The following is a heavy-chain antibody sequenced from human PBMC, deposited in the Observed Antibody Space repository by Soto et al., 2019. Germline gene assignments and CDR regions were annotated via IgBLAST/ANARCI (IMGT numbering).Heavy chain of an antibody. D-gene: IGHD3-22*01. J-gene: IGHJ4*02. CDR2: ISGSGGST. CDR1: GFTFSSYA. Sequence: EVQLLESGGGLVQPVGSLRLSCAASGFTFSSYAMSWVRQAPGKGLEWVSAISGSGGSTYYADSVKGRFTISRDNSKNTLYLQMNSLRAEDTAVYYCAKLSDMYVVVIHCDYWGQGTLITVSS. CDR3: AKLSDMYVVVIHCDY. V-gene: IGHV3-23*01.